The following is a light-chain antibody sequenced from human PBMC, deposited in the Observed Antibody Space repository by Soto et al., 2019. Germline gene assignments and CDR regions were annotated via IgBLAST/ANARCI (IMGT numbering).Light chain of an antibody. CDR2: GAS. CDR3: QQYDIWPPIT. V-gene: IGKV3-15*01. J-gene: IGKJ5*01. CDR1: QSVSSN. Sequence: IVMTQSPATLSVSPGERATLSCRASQSVSSNLAWYQQQPGQAPRLLIYGASTRATGIPARFSGSGSGTQFTLTISSLQSEDFAVYYCQQYDIWPPITFGQGTLLEIK.